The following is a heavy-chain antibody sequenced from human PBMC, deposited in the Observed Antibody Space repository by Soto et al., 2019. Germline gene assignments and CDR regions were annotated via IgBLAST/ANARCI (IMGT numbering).Heavy chain of an antibody. J-gene: IGHJ4*02. Sequence: GASVKVSCKASGGTFSSYTISWVRQAPGQGLEWMGRIIPILGIANYAQKFQGRVTITADKSTSTAYMELSSLRSEDTAVYYCARGFLDPVEMATTRRFDYWGQGTLVTVSS. CDR2: IIPILGIA. CDR3: ARGFLDPVEMATTRRFDY. D-gene: IGHD5-12*01. V-gene: IGHV1-69*02. CDR1: GGTFSSYT.